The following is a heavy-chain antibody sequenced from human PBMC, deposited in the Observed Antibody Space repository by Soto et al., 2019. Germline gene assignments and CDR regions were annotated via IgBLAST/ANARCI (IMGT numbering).Heavy chain of an antibody. CDR1: GFTFSSYA. D-gene: IGHD2-2*01. CDR3: VKDLMGCSSTSCPAPLYYYYGMDV. J-gene: IGHJ6*02. Sequence: GGSLRLSCSASGFTFSSYAMHWVRQAPGKGLEYVSAISSNGGSTYYADSVKGRFTISRDNSKNTLYLQMSSLRAEDTAVYYCVKDLMGCSSTSCPAPLYYYYGMDVWGQGTTVTVSS. V-gene: IGHV3-64D*08. CDR2: ISSNGGST.